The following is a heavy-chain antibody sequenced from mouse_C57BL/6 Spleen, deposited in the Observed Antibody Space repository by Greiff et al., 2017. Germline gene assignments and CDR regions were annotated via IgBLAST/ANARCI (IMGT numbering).Heavy chain of an antibody. CDR3: AKVATHWYFDV. D-gene: IGHD1-1*01. CDR1: GYTFTSYW. V-gene: IGHV1-64*01. CDR2: IHPNSGST. J-gene: IGHJ1*03. Sequence: QVQLKQPGAELVKPGASVKLSCKASGYTFTSYWMHWVKQRPGQGLEWIGMIHPNSGSTNYNEKFKSKATLTVDKSSSTAYMQLSSLTSEDSAVYYCAKVATHWYFDVWGTGTTVTVSS.